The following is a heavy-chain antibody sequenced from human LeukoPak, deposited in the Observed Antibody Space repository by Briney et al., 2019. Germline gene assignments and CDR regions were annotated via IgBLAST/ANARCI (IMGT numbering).Heavy chain of an antibody. V-gene: IGHV3-30*04. CDR2: ISYDGSNK. CDR1: GFTFSSYA. CDR3: ARGSPLITIFGVVRHEFDY. D-gene: IGHD3-3*01. J-gene: IGHJ4*02. Sequence: GGSLRLSCAASGFTFSSYAMHWVRQAPGKGLEWVAVISYDGSNKYYADSVKGRFTISRDNAKNSLYLQMNSLRAEDTALYYCARGSPLITIFGVVRHEFDYWGQGTLVTVSS.